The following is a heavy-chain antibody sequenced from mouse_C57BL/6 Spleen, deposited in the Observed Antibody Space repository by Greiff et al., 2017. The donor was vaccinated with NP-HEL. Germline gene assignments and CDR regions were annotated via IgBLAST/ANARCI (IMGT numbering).Heavy chain of an antibody. Sequence: QVQLKESGAELVKPGASVKMSCKASGYTFTTYPIEWMKQNHGKSLEWIGNFHPYNDDTKYNEKFKGKATLTVETSSSTVYLELSRLTSDDSAVYYCATHGSSYDYAMDYWGQGTSVTVSS. V-gene: IGHV1-47*01. J-gene: IGHJ4*01. D-gene: IGHD1-1*01. CDR3: ATHGSSYDYAMDY. CDR2: FHPYNDDT. CDR1: GYTFTTYP.